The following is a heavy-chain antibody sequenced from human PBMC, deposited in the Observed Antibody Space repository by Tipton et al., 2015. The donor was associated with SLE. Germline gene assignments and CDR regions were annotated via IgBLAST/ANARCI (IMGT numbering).Heavy chain of an antibody. CDR2: IWYDGSTK. Sequence: SLRLSCAASGFTFSSYGMHWVRQAPGKGLEWVAVIWYDGSTKYYADSVKGRFIISRDNSKNTLYLQMNSLRAEDTAVYFCARGMITGTNYYYMDVWGRGTTVTVSS. CDR1: GFTFSSYG. D-gene: IGHD1-7*01. CDR3: ARGMITGTNYYYMDV. J-gene: IGHJ6*03. V-gene: IGHV3-33*01.